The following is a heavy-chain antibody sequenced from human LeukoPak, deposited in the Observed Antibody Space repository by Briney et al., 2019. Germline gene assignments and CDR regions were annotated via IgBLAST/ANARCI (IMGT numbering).Heavy chain of an antibody. J-gene: IGHJ5*02. CDR2: MNPNSGKT. CDR1: GYTFTTYD. CDR3: ARGPRHKTDP. Sequence: ASVRVSSTASGYTFTTYDINWVRQATGQGLEWIGWMNPNSGKTGYAQKFQGRVTMTRNTSISTAYMELSSLRSEDTAVYYCARGPRHKTDPWGQGTLVTVSS. V-gene: IGHV1-8*01.